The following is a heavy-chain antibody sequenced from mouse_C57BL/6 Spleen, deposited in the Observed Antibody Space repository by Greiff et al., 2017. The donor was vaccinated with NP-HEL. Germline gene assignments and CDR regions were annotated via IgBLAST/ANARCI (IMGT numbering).Heavy chain of an antibody. CDR2: ISDGGSYT. V-gene: IGHV5-4*01. CDR1: GFTFSSYA. Sequence: EVKVEESGGGLVKPGGSLKLSCAASGFTFSSYAMSWVRQTPEKRLEWVATISDGGSYTYYPDNVKGRFTISRDNAKNNLYLQMSHLKSEDTAMYYCARDEAYYAMDYWGQGTSVTVSS. CDR3: ARDEAYYAMDY. J-gene: IGHJ4*01.